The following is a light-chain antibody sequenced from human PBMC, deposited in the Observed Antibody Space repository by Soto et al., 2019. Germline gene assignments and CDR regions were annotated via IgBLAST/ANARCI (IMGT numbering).Light chain of an antibody. CDR3: SSFASTHTYV. J-gene: IGLJ1*01. CDR1: SSDVGVYDY. CDR2: EVN. V-gene: IGLV2-11*01. Sequence: QSVLTQPRSVSGSPGQSVTISCTGSSSDVGVYDYVSWYQQHPGKAPKLLIYEVNSRPSGVSHRFSGSKSGNTASLTISGLQAEDEADYYCSSFASTHTYVFGTGTKV.